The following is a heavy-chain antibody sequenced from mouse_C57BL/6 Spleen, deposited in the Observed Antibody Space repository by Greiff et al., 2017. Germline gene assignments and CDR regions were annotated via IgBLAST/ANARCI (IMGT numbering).Heavy chain of an antibody. V-gene: IGHV1-50*01. CDR1: GYTFTSYW. Sequence: QVQLQQPGAELVKPGASVKLSCKASGYTFTSYWMQWVKQRPGQGLEWIGEIDPSDSYTNYNQKFKGKATLTVDTSSSTAYMQLSSLTSEDSAVYYCARGEGNPFAYWGQGTLVTVSA. CDR2: IDPSDSYT. J-gene: IGHJ3*01. D-gene: IGHD2-1*01. CDR3: ARGEGNPFAY.